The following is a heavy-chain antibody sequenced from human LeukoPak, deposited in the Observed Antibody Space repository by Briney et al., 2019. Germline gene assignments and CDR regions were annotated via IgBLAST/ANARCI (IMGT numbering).Heavy chain of an antibody. CDR3: AKGPGARGHFNWFDP. J-gene: IGHJ5*02. D-gene: IGHD5-12*01. V-gene: IGHV3-48*04. Sequence: GGSLRLSCAASGFTLSSYAMHWVRQAPGKGLEWISYITASSTTIYYADSVKGRFTISRDNAKNSLYLQMNGLRGEDTAVYYCAKGPGARGHFNWFDPWGQGTLVTVSS. CDR2: ITASSTTI. CDR1: GFTLSSYA.